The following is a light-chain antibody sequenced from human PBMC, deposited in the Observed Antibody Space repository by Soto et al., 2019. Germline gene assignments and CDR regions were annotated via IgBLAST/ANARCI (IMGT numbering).Light chain of an antibody. J-gene: IGKJ1*01. CDR2: DAS. CDR1: RSVSSY. CDR3: QQYDSSPRA. V-gene: IGKV3-11*01. Sequence: EMVLTPSPATLSLAPGESATLSCRASRSVSSYVAWSQQKPGQAPRLLSDDASTRATCIPARVSGSGSGTDCTLTISSLEPEDVAVYWCQQYDSSPRAFGQGTKVDI.